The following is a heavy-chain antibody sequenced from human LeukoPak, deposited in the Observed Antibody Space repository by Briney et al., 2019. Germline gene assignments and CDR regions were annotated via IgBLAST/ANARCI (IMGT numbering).Heavy chain of an antibody. V-gene: IGHV4-34*01. CDR1: GGSFSGYY. J-gene: IGHJ5*02. D-gene: IGHD2-2*02. CDR3: ARGYQLLYGFWFDP. Sequence: PPETLSLTCAVYGGSFSGYYWSWIRQPPGKELEWIGEINHSGSTNYNPSLKSRVTISVDTSKNQFSLKLSSVTAADTAVYYCARGYQLLYGFWFDPWGQGTLVTVSS. CDR2: INHSGST.